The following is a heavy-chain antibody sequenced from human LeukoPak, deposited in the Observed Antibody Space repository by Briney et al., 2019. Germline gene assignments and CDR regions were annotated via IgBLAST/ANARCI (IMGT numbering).Heavy chain of an antibody. Sequence: GGSLRLSCVASGFTFSSYWMHWVRQDPRKGLVWVSRINGDGRNINYADSVRGRYTISRDNAKNTLYLQMNTLRVEDTAVYYCTRDLMDYDVSTGLHHYYMDVWGQGTTVTVSS. V-gene: IGHV3-74*01. CDR1: GFTFSSYW. CDR3: TRDLMDYDVSTGLHHYYMDV. J-gene: IGHJ6*02. D-gene: IGHD3-9*01. CDR2: INGDGRNI.